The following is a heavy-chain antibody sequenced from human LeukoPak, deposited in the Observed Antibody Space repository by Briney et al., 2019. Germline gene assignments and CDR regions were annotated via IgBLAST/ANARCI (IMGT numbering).Heavy chain of an antibody. Sequence: ASVKVSCKASGYTFTSYYMHWVRQAPGQGLEWMGIMNPSGGSTSYAQKFQGRVTMTRDMFTSTVYMELSSLRSEDTAVYYCARGGVLRFLEWLSAFDYWGQGTLVTVSS. CDR3: ARGGVLRFLEWLSAFDY. J-gene: IGHJ4*02. V-gene: IGHV1-46*01. D-gene: IGHD3-3*01. CDR2: MNPSGGST. CDR1: GYTFTSYY.